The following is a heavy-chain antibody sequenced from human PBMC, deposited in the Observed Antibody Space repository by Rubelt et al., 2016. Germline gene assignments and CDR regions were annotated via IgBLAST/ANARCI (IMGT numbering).Heavy chain of an antibody. CDR3: ATLTHSSSWSAFDI. V-gene: IGHV3-23*01. CDR2: ISGSRGST. D-gene: IGHD6-13*01. Sequence: GLEWVSSISGSRGSTYYADSVKGRFTISRDNSKNTLPLQMNSLRAEDTAVYYCATLTHSSSWSAFDIWGQGTMVTVSS. J-gene: IGHJ3*02.